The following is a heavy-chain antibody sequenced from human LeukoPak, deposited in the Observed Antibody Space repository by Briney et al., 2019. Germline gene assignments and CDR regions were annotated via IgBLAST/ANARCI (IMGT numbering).Heavy chain of an antibody. CDR2: IDPSDSYT. CDR1: GYSFTSYW. D-gene: IGHD6-6*01. J-gene: IGHJ5*02. CDR3: ARRVSSSGWFDP. Sequence: HGESLKISCKGSGYSFTSYWISWVRQVPGKGLEWMGRIDPSDSYTNYSPSFQGHVTISADKSISTAYLQWSSLKASDAAMYYCARRVSSSGWFDPWGQGTLVTVSS. V-gene: IGHV5-10-1*01.